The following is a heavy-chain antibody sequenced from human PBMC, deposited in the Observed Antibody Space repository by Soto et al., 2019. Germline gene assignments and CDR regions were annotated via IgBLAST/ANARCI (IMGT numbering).Heavy chain of an antibody. V-gene: IGHV1-18*01. CDR2: ISAHNGNT. J-gene: IGHJ4*02. Sequence: QVHLVQSGAEVKKPGASVKVSCKGSGYAFTTYGITWVRQAPGQGLEWMGWISAHNGNTNYAQKLQGRATVTRDTSTSTAYMELRSLRSDDTAVSYCARGRYGDYWGQGALVTVSS. CDR3: ARGRYGDY. CDR1: GYAFTTYG. D-gene: IGHD1-1*01.